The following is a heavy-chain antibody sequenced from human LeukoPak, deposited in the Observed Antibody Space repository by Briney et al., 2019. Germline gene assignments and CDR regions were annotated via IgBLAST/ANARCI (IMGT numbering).Heavy chain of an antibody. V-gene: IGHV3-23*01. CDR3: AKTVGDSYGSGSYYMGDWYFDL. D-gene: IGHD3-10*01. J-gene: IGHJ2*01. Sequence: SGGSLRLSCAASGFTFSSYAMSWVRQAPGKGLEWVSGISGSDGSTNYADSVRGRFTISRDNAKNSLYLQMNSLRAEDTALYYCAKTVGDSYGSGSYYMGDWYFDLWGRGTLVTVSS. CDR1: GFTFSSYA. CDR2: ISGSDGST.